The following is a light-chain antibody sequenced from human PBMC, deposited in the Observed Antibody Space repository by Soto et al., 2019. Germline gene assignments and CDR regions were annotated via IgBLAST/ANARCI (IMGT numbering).Light chain of an antibody. V-gene: IGKV3-20*01. CDR3: QQCGGSPPT. CDR1: QSVSSY. CDR2: GAS. Sequence: EIVLTQTPATLSFAPGERSTLSCSSSQSVSSYLAWYQQKPGQAPSLLIYGASSRATGIPDRFSGSGSGTDFTLNISRLEPQDFAVYYCQQCGGSPPTCGGGTKVDI. J-gene: IGKJ4*01.